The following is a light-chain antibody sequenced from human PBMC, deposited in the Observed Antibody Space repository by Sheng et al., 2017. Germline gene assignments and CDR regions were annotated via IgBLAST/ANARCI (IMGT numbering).Light chain of an antibody. J-gene: IGLJ2*01. CDR1: SSDVGDYNY. V-gene: IGLV2-14*03. CDR3: AAWDDSLFVV. Sequence: QSALTQPASVSGSPGQSITISCTGTSSDVGDYNYVSWYQQHPGKAPKLIIYDVSDRPSGVSNRFSGSKSGNTASLTISGLQAEDEADYYCAAWDDSLFVVFGGGTKLTVL. CDR2: DVS.